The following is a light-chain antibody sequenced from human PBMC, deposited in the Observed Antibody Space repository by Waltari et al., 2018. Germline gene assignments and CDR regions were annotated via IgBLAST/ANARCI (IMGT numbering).Light chain of an antibody. Sequence: QSALTQPASVSGSPGQSITISCTGSRSDVGGYNYVSWYQQHPDKAPKLLIYEVSNRPSGVSKRFSGSKSGNTASLTISGLQAEDEADYYCCSYTGSRTPYVFGAGTKVTVL. CDR1: RSDVGGYNY. V-gene: IGLV2-14*01. CDR2: EVS. CDR3: CSYTGSRTPYV. J-gene: IGLJ1*01.